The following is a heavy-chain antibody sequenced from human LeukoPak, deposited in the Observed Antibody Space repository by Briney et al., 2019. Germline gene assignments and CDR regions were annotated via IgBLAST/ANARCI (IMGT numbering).Heavy chain of an antibody. V-gene: IGHV4-34*01. Sequence: KPSETLSLTCAVYGGSFSGYYWSWIRQPPGKGLEWIGEINHSGSTNYNPSLKSRVTISVDTSKNQFSLKLSSVTAADTAVYYCARDESPLLAGGAFDIWGQGTVVTVSS. CDR1: GGSFSGYY. J-gene: IGHJ3*02. CDR3: ARDESPLLAGGAFDI. D-gene: IGHD3-3*02. CDR2: INHSGST.